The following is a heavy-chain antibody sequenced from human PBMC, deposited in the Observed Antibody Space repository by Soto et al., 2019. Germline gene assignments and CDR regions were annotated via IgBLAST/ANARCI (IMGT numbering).Heavy chain of an antibody. D-gene: IGHD3-9*01. V-gene: IGHV3-48*02. J-gene: IGHJ3*02. CDR3: VRDRDWAFDI. CDR2: FGIRRKYI. Sequence: GKVLEWVPYFGIRRKYIYYADSVRGRFTISSGDAKNSLYLQLDSLRDEDTALYYCVRDRDWAFDIWGQGTMVTVSS.